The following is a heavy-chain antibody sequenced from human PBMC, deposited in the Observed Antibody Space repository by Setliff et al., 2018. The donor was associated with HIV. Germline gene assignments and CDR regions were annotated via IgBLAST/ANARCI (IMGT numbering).Heavy chain of an antibody. Sequence: SETLSLTCTVSGGSISEYYWSWIRQPPGKGLWWIGNIHYSGSTNYNPSLKSRVTISVDTSKNQFSLKLGSVTAADTAVYYCARGDGTKYYYYYYMDVWGKGTTVTVSS. D-gene: IGHD1-7*01. V-gene: IGHV4-59*01. CDR1: GGSISEYY. CDR2: IHYSGST. J-gene: IGHJ6*03. CDR3: ARGDGTKYYYYYYMDV.